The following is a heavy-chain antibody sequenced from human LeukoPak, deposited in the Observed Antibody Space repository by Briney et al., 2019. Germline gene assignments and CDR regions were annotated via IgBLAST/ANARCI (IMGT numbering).Heavy chain of an antibody. CDR2: IYYSGST. V-gene: IGHV4-39*07. CDR1: GGSISSSSYY. Sequence: SETLSLTCTISGGSISSSSYYWGWIRQPPGKGLEWIGSIYYSGSTYYNPSLKSRVTISVDTSKNQFSLKLSSVTAADTAVYYCARAPNWGAFDIWGQGTMVTVSS. D-gene: IGHD7-27*01. CDR3: ARAPNWGAFDI. J-gene: IGHJ3*02.